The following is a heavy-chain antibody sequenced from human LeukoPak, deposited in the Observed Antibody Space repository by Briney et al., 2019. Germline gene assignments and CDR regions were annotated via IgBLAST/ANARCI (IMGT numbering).Heavy chain of an antibody. D-gene: IGHD1-14*01. J-gene: IGHJ4*02. Sequence: GGSLRLSCAASGFTFSSYEMNWVRQAPGQGLEWVSYISSSGTNKYYADSVKGRFTISRDNAKNSLYLQMNSLRAEDTGVYYCTRDGKGGSRVGYYFDYWGQGTLVTVSS. CDR1: GFTFSSYE. V-gene: IGHV3-48*03. CDR2: ISSSGTNK. CDR3: TRDGKGGSRVGYYFDY.